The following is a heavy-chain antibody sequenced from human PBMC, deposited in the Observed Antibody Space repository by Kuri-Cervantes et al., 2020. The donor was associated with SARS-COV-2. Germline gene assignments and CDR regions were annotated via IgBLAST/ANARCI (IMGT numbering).Heavy chain of an antibody. CDR2: IYYSGST. V-gene: IGHV4-39*01. D-gene: IGHD3-3*01. J-gene: IGHJ4*02. CDR1: GGSISSSSYY. CDR3: ATHDFWSGSTFDY. Sequence: GSLRLSCTVSGGSISSSSYYWGWIRQPPGMGLEWIGSIYYSGSTYYNPSPKSRVTISVDTSKNQFSLKLSSVTAADTAVYYCATHDFWSGSTFDYWGQGTLVTVSS.